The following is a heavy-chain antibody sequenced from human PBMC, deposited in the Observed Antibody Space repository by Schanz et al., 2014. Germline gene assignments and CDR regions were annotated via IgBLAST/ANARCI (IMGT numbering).Heavy chain of an antibody. CDR2: INPDSGGT. CDR1: GYTFSNYG. D-gene: IGHD3-3*01. V-gene: IGHV1-2*02. CDR3: ASDFWSGYSHYYYGLDV. Sequence: QGLLVQSGGEVKKPGASVKISCQASGYTFSNYGISWVRQAPGQGFEWMGWINPDSGGTNYAQKFQGRVTMTRDMSINTAYMELSRLRSDDSAVYYCASDFWSGYSHYYYGLDVWGQGTTVTVSS. J-gene: IGHJ6*02.